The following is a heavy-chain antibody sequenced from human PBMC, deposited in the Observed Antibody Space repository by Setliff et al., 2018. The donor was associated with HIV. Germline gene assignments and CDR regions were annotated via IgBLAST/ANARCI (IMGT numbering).Heavy chain of an antibody. J-gene: IGHJ4*02. V-gene: IGHV4-30-4*08. D-gene: IGHD6-19*01. CDR3: ARTKADGWYFVLGYSDY. Sequence: SETLSLTCTVSGDSISSGDYYWSWIRQPPGKGLEWIGNIYYSGSTYYNPSLKSRVTISVDTSKNRFSLRLTSVTAADTAVYYSARTKADGWYFVLGYSDYWGPGTLVTVSS. CDR2: IYYSGST. CDR1: GDSISSGDYY.